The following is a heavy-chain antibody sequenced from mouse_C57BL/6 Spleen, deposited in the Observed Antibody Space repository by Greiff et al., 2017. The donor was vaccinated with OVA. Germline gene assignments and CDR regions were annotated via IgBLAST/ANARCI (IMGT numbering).Heavy chain of an antibody. Sequence: EVKLMESGGGLVKPGGSLKLSCAASGFTFSSYAMSWVRQTPEKRLEWVATISDGGSYTYYPDNVKGRFTISRDNAKNNLYLQMSHLKSEDTAMYYCARMDGYYYYAMDYWGQGTSVTVSS. J-gene: IGHJ4*01. CDR1: GFTFSSYA. D-gene: IGHD2-3*01. V-gene: IGHV5-4*03. CDR3: ARMDGYYYYAMDY. CDR2: ISDGGSYT.